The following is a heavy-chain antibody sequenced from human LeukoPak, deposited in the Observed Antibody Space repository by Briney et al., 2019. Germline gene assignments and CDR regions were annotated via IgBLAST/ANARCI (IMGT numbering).Heavy chain of an antibody. CDR2: ISSSSPYI. CDR1: GFTFSDYS. V-gene: IGHV3-21*01. J-gene: IGHJ4*02. Sequence: GRSLRLSCAASGFTFSDYSMNWVRQAPGKGLEWVSSISSSSPYIYYTDSVKGRFTISRDNAKNSLYLQMNSLRAEDTAVYYCANTLGDRIAAAGMGPLFDYWGQGTLVTVSS. CDR3: ANTLGDRIAAAGMGPLFDY. D-gene: IGHD6-13*01.